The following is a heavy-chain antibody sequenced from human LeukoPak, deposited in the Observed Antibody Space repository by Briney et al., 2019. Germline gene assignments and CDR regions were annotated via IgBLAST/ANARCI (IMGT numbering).Heavy chain of an antibody. D-gene: IGHD5-18*01. CDR3: AGVDAAMPDAFDI. CDR1: GFTFSSYG. Sequence: GGTLRLSCAAPGFTFSSYGMSWVRQAPGKGLEWVSAISGSGGSTYYADSVKGRFTISRDNSKNTLYLQMDSLRADDTAVYYCAGVDAAMPDAFDIWGQGTTVTVSS. J-gene: IGHJ3*02. V-gene: IGHV3-23*01. CDR2: ISGSGGST.